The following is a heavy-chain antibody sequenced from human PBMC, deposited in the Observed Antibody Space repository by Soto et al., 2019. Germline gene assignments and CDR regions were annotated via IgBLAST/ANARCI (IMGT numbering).Heavy chain of an antibody. CDR3: AREARGYQLLFRHDAFEI. V-gene: IGHV1-69*13. D-gene: IGHD2-2*01. CDR1: GGTFSSYA. Sequence: SAKVCCKASGGTFSSYAISWVRQAPGQGLEWMGGIIPIFGTANYAQKFQGRVTITADESTSTAYMELSSLRSADTAVYYCAREARGYQLLFRHDAFEIWAQGTMVTVSS. CDR2: IIPIFGTA. J-gene: IGHJ3*02.